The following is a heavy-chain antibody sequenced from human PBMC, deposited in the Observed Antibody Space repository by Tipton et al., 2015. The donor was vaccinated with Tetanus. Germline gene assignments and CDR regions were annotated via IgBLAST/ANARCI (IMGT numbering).Heavy chain of an antibody. CDR1: GGSFKSYA. CDR2: IFPQFGTS. Sequence: QLVQSGPEVKKPGSSVRVSCKTSGGSFKSYAVSWVRQAPGQGLEWMGGIFPQFGTSNYAPQFQDRVTMTADTSTGTVYMDLSRLRSADTAVYYCATVGAGLRRREGPLDSWGQGTMVTVSS. D-gene: IGHD1-1*01. J-gene: IGHJ3*02. V-gene: IGHV1-69*06. CDR3: ATVGAGLRRREGPLDS.